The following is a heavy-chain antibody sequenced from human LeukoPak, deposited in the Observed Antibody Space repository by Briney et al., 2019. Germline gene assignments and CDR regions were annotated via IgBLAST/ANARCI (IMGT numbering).Heavy chain of an antibody. V-gene: IGHV1-18*01. Sequence: GASVNVSCKAAGYTFTSYGISWVRQAPGQGLEWMGWISAYNGNTNYAQKLQGRDTMTTDTSTSTAYMELRSLRSDDTAVYYCARAGITGTLLGEDYWGQGTLVTVSS. CDR1: GYTFTSYG. D-gene: IGHD1-7*01. CDR3: ARAGITGTLLGEDY. CDR2: ISAYNGNT. J-gene: IGHJ4*02.